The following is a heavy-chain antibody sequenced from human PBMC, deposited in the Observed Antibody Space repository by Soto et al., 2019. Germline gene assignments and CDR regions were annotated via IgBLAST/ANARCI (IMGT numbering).Heavy chain of an antibody. V-gene: IGHV4-59*08. CDR1: GGSISSYY. CDR2: IYYSGST. J-gene: IGHJ5*02. CDR3: ARLQLLQVWFYP. Sequence: PSETLSLTCTVSGGSISSYYWSWIRQPPGKGLEWIGYIYYSGSTNYNPSLKSRVTISVDTSKNRFSLKLSSVTAADTAVYYCARLQLLQVWFYPWGQGTLVTVSS. D-gene: IGHD2-2*01.